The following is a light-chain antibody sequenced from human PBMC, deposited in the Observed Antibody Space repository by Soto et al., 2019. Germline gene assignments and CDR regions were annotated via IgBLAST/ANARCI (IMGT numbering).Light chain of an antibody. V-gene: IGLV2-14*01. J-gene: IGLJ1*01. CDR3: SSYTGSSTYV. CDR1: SSDVGGYNY. Sequence: QSVLTQPASVSGSPGQSITISCTGTSSDVGGYNYVSWYQQHPGKAPKLMIYEVSNRPSGVSNRFSGSKSGNTASLTISGLQAEDEADYYCSSYTGSSTYVFGNGKKVNVL. CDR2: EVS.